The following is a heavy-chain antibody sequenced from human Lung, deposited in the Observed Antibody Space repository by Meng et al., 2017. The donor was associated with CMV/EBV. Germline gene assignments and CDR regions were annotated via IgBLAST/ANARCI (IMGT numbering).Heavy chain of an antibody. V-gene: IGHV1-69*05. Sequence: SVKVSCKASGGTFSSYAISWVRQAPGQGPEWMGGIIPIFGTANYAQKFQGRVTITTDESTSTAYMELSSLRSEDAAVYYCARGKDIVVVPAAYTFDYWGHGTLVTVSS. CDR1: GGTFSSYA. CDR3: ARGKDIVVVPAAYTFDY. CDR2: IIPIFGTA. J-gene: IGHJ4*01. D-gene: IGHD2-2*01.